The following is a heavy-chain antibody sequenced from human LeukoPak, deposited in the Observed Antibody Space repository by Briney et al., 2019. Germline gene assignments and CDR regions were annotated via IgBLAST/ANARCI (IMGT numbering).Heavy chain of an antibody. V-gene: IGHV4-30-4*08. CDR3: AREPGDYEIINAFDI. Sequence: PSETLSLTCTVSGGSISSGTYYWTWIRQPPGKGLEWIGYIYYSGSTYYNPSLKSRVTISVDTSKNQFSLQLNSVTPEDTAVYYCAREPGDYEIINAFDIWGQGTMVTVSS. CDR2: IYYSGST. J-gene: IGHJ3*02. D-gene: IGHD4-17*01. CDR1: GGSISSGTYY.